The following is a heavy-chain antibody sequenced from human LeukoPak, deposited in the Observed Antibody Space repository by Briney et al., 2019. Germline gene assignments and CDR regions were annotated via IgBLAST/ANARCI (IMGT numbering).Heavy chain of an antibody. CDR2: INPSGGST. Sequence: ASVKVSCKASGYTFTSYYMHWVRQAPGQGLERMGIINPSGGSTSYAQKFQGRVTMTRDTSTSTVYMELSSLRSEDTAVYYCARGPITMIVVNWFDPWGQGTLVTVSS. CDR1: GYTFTSYY. J-gene: IGHJ5*02. V-gene: IGHV1-46*03. CDR3: ARGPITMIVVNWFDP. D-gene: IGHD3-22*01.